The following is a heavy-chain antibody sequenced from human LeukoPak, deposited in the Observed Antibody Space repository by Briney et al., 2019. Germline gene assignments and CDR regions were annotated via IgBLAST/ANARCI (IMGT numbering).Heavy chain of an antibody. D-gene: IGHD3-22*01. J-gene: IGHJ4*02. CDR1: GFTFSSYA. CDR3: VRDGDTSGYTN. V-gene: IGHV3-30*01. Sequence: GRSLRLSCAASGFTFSSYAMHWVRQAPGKGLEWVAVISYDGSNKYYADSVKGRFTISRDNSKNTLYLQMNSLRAEDTAVYSCVRDGDTSGYTNWGQGTLVTVSS. CDR2: ISYDGSNK.